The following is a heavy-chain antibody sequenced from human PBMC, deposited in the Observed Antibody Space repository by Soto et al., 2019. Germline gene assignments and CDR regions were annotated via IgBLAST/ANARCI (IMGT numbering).Heavy chain of an antibody. CDR3: ARDERGARYYFDY. V-gene: IGHV1-3*01. CDR2: INAGNGNT. J-gene: IGHJ4*02. CDR1: GYTFTSYA. Sequence: ASVKVSCKASGYTFTSYAMHWVRQAPGQRLEWMGWINAGNGNTKYSQKFQGRVTITRDTSASTAYMELSSLRSEDTAVYYCARDERGARYYFDYWGQGTLVTVS.